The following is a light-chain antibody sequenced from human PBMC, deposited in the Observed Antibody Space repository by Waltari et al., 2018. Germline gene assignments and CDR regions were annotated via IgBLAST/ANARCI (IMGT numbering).Light chain of an antibody. J-gene: IGKJ4*01. Sequence: DIQMTQSPSSLSASVGDRVTITCQASQDIRNYLNWYQQKPGKAPELLITDASTWQTGVPSRCSGSGSGTNFSCTISSLQPEDFATYHCQQYDNVFGGGTKVKIK. CDR2: DAS. V-gene: IGKV1-33*01. CDR3: QQYDNV. CDR1: QDIRNY.